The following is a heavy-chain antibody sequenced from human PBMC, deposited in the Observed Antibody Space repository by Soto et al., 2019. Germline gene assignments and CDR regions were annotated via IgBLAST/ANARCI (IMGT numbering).Heavy chain of an antibody. CDR3: TRDRSSGYYWFDP. V-gene: IGHV3-21*01. Sequence: EVQLVESGGGLVKPGGSLRLSCAASGFTFSSDNMNWVRQAPGKGLEWVSSISGSSNYIYYADSVKGRFTISRDNAKNSLYLQMNSLRAEDTAVYYCTRDRSSGYYWFDPWGQGTLVTVSS. CDR1: GFTFSSDN. D-gene: IGHD6-19*01. CDR2: ISGSSNYI. J-gene: IGHJ5*02.